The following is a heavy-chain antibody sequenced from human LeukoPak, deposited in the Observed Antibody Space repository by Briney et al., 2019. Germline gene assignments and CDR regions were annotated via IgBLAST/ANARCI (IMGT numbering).Heavy chain of an antibody. J-gene: IGHJ4*02. CDR2: IYHSGST. CDR3: ARQLHGDYTVFAY. Sequence: SETLSLTCAVSGYSISSGYYWGWIRQPPGKGLEWIGSIYHSGSTYYNPSLKSRVTISVDTSKNQFSLKLSSVTAADTAVYYCARQLHGDYTVFAYWGQGTLVTVSP. CDR1: GYSISSGYY. V-gene: IGHV4-38-2*01. D-gene: IGHD4-17*01.